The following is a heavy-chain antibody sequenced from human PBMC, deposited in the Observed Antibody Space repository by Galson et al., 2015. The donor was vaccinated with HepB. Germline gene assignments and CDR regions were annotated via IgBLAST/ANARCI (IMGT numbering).Heavy chain of an antibody. Sequence: SLRLSCAASGFTFSTYSIHWVRQAPGKGLEWVAVIWSDGNKKYYADSVRGRFTISRANSKNTLYLQMNSLRVEDTAVYYCARPLYGDYAPMPYFYYGLDVWGQGTKVTVS. J-gene: IGHJ6*02. CDR3: ARPLYGDYAPMPYFYYGLDV. V-gene: IGHV3-33*08. CDR1: GFTFSTYS. CDR2: IWSDGNKK. D-gene: IGHD4-17*01.